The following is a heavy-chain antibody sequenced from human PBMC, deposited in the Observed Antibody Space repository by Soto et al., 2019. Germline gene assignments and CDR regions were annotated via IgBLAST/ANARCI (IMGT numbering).Heavy chain of an antibody. D-gene: IGHD2-15*01. CDR1: GYTFTSYG. J-gene: IGHJ3*02. V-gene: IGHV1-18*01. CDR2: ISAYNGNT. CDR3: ARHLTVVLVAPIAHDSFDI. Sequence: ASVKVSCKASGYTFTSYGISWVRQAPGQGLEWMGWISAYNGNTNYAQKLQGRVTMTTDTSTSTAYMELRSLRSDDTAVYYCARHLTVVLVAPIAHDSFDIWAQATLV.